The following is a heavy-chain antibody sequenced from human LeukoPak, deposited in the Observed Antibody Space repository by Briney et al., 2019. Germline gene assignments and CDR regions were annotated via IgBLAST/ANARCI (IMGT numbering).Heavy chain of an antibody. CDR1: GFTFRSFW. CDR3: ARDRGYDTFDY. D-gene: IGHD5-12*01. Sequence: GGSLRLSCAASGFTFRSFWMSWVRQAPGKGLEWVANIKEDGSDKNYVGSVKGRFTISRDSTKSSVFLQMNSLRDEDTAVYFCARDRGYDTFDYWGQGTLVTVSS. J-gene: IGHJ4*02. V-gene: IGHV3-7*01. CDR2: IKEDGSDK.